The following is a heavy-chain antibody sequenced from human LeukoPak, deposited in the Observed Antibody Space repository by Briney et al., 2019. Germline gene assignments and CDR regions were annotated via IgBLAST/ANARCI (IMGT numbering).Heavy chain of an antibody. D-gene: IGHD1-26*01. Sequence: GESLKISCQGSGYTFTNSWIAWVRQMPGKGLEWMGIIYPGDSDTRYSPSFQGQVTMSADKSIATAYLQWSSLKASDSAIYYCARQVGGTYSYYFVYWGQGSLVTVSS. CDR1: GYTFTNSW. CDR3: ARQVGGTYSYYFVY. J-gene: IGHJ4*02. V-gene: IGHV5-51*01. CDR2: IYPGDSDT.